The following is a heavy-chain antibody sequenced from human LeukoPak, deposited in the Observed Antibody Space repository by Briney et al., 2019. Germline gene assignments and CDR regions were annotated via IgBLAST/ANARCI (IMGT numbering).Heavy chain of an antibody. J-gene: IGHJ4*02. Sequence: GESLKISCQGSGYTFTNYWIGWVRQMPGKGLEWMGIIYPGDSDTRYNPSFKGQVTISADKSISTAYLQWSSLEASDTAIYYCARQAGYCSGGSCWAYFDYWGQGTLVTVSS. CDR2: IYPGDSDT. CDR1: GYTFTNYW. D-gene: IGHD2-15*01. CDR3: ARQAGYCSGGSCWAYFDY. V-gene: IGHV5-51*01.